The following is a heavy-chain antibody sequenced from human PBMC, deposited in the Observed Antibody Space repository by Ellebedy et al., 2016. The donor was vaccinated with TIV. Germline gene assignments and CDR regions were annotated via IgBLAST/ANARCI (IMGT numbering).Heavy chain of an antibody. CDR1: GYTFTSYY. CDR3: AREYSSSWYGAAFRAYYYYGMDV. V-gene: IGHV1-46*01. J-gene: IGHJ6*02. D-gene: IGHD6-13*01. CDR2: INPSGGST. Sequence: ASVKVSCXASGYTFTSYYMHWVRQAPGQGLEWMGIINPSGGSTSYAQKFQGRVTMTRDTSTSTVYMELSSLRSEDTAVYYCAREYSSSWYGAAFRAYYYYGMDVWGQGTTVTVSS.